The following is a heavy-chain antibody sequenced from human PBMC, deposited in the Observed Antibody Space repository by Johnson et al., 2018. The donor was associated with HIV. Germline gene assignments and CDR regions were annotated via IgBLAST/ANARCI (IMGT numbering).Heavy chain of an antibody. D-gene: IGHD4-17*01. Sequence: VQLVESGGGLVQPGGSLRLSCAASGFIVSNNYMSWVRQAPGKGLEWVSVIYSGGSTYYADSVKGRFTISRDNSKNTLYLQMNSLREEDTALYYCAKDMMGVDYGGYDEAAFDIWCQGTMVTVSS. CDR2: IYSGGST. V-gene: IGHV3-66*01. CDR1: GFIVSNNY. CDR3: AKDMMGVDYGGYDEAAFDI. J-gene: IGHJ3*02.